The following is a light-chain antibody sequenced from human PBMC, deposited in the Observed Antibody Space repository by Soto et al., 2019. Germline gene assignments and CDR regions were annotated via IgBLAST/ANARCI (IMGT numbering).Light chain of an antibody. J-gene: IGKJ2*01. Sequence: IQMTQSPSSLSASVGDSVTVTCRASQSINIYLNWYQQKPGKAPTLLIYGASSLQSGVPSRFTGGGSRTYFTLTISSLQPEDFATDYCQQSYRSPYTFGQGTKLEIK. V-gene: IGKV1-39*01. CDR3: QQSYRSPYT. CDR1: QSINIY. CDR2: GAS.